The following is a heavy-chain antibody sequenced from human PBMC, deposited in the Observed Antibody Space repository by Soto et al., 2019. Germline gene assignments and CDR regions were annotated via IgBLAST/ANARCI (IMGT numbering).Heavy chain of an antibody. CDR3: ARGQTWAHFDY. V-gene: IGHV3-64*01. D-gene: IGHD1-26*01. J-gene: IGHJ4*02. CDR1: GFTFSSYA. Sequence: EVQLVESGGGLVQPGGSLRLSCAASGFTFSSYAMHWVRQAPGRGLEYVSGITPNGDTTYYANSVKGRFTISRDNSKSTLYLQVGSLRAEDLAVYYCARGQTWAHFDYWGQGTLVTVSS. CDR2: ITPNGDTT.